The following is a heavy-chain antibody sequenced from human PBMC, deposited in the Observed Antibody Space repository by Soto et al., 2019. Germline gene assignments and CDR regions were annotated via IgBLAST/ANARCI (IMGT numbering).Heavy chain of an antibody. CDR3: ARSRVTMVRGVISVDY. J-gene: IGHJ4*02. D-gene: IGHD3-10*01. CDR2: ISAYNGNT. Sequence: QVQLVQSGAEVKKPGASVKVSCKASGYTFTSYGISWVRQAPGQGLEWMGWISAYNGNTNYAQKLQGRVTMTTDTXTXXAYMELRSLRSDDTAVYYCARSRVTMVRGVISVDYWGQGTLVTVSS. CDR1: GYTFTSYG. V-gene: IGHV1-18*01.